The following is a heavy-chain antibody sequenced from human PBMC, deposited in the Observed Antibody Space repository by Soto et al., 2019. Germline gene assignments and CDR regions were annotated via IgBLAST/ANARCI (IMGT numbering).Heavy chain of an antibody. D-gene: IGHD3-22*01. V-gene: IGHV3-23*01. CDR3: AKYLRVYDSTRPPYDY. J-gene: IGHJ4*02. Sequence: GGSLRLSCAASGFTFSSYAMSWVRQAPGKGLEWVSAISGSGGSTYYADSVKGRFTISRDNSKNTLYLQMNSLRAEDTAVYYCAKYLRVYDSTRPPYDYWGQGTLVTVPS. CDR1: GFTFSSYA. CDR2: ISGSGGST.